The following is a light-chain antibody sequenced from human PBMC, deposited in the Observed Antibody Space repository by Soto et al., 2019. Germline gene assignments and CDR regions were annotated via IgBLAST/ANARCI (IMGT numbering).Light chain of an antibody. CDR1: SSDIGGHNF. CDR3: SSYTTSSYVV. Sequence: QSALTQPAAVSGSPGQSITISCTGTSSDIGGHNFVSWYQHHPGKAPKLLIYEVSCRASGVSNRFTGSKSANTASLTISGLQAEDEADYSCSSYTTSSYVVFGGGTKLTVL. CDR2: EVS. J-gene: IGLJ2*01. V-gene: IGLV2-14*01.